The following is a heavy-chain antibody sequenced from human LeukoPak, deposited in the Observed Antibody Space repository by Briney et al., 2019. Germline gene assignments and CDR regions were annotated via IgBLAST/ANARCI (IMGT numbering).Heavy chain of an antibody. D-gene: IGHD5-24*01. CDR3: ARGRGWLQVRVYYFDY. Sequence: PSETLSLTCTVSGGSISSYYWSWIRQPPGKGLEWIGEINYSGSTNYNPSLKSRVTISVDTSKNQFSLKLSSVTAADTAVYYCARGRGWLQVRVYYFDYWGQGTLVTVSS. CDR2: INYSGST. V-gene: IGHV4-34*01. CDR1: GGSISSYY. J-gene: IGHJ4*02.